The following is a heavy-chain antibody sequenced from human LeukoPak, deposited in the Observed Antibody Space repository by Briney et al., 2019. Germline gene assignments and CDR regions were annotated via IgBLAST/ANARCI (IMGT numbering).Heavy chain of an antibody. D-gene: IGHD2-2*01. V-gene: IGHV4-39*01. Sequence: PSETLSLTCTVSGDSISSSSYYWGWIRQSPGKGLEWIGSIYSSGSASYNPSLRSLFTMSVDPSKNHFSLGLTSVTAADTAVYYCARHLGCRSSAYPYDGFDIWGQGTMVTVSS. CDR1: GDSISSSSYY. J-gene: IGHJ3*02. CDR2: IYSSGSA. CDR3: ARHLGCRSSAYPYDGFDI.